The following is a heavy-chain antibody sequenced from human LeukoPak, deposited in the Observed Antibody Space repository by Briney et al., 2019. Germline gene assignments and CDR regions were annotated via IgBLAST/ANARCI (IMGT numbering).Heavy chain of an antibody. D-gene: IGHD5-18*01. Sequence: GRSLRLSCAASGFTFSSYAMHWVRQAPGKGLEWVAVIWYDGSNKYYADSVKGRFTISRDNSKNTLYLQMNSLRAEDTAVYYCAREGSYGFIDYWGQGTLVTVSS. CDR3: AREGSYGFIDY. CDR2: IWYDGSNK. CDR1: GFTFSSYA. J-gene: IGHJ4*02. V-gene: IGHV3-30*04.